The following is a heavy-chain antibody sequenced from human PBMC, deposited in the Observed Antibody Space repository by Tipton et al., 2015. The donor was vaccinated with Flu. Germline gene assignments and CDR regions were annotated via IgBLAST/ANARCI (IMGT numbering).Heavy chain of an antibody. CDR2: ISSSGSTI. CDR1: GFTFSSYE. V-gene: IGHV3-48*03. D-gene: IGHD1-14*01. CDR3: AKGDNSPGDY. J-gene: IGHJ4*02. Sequence: SLRLSCAASGFTFSSYEMNWVRQAPGKGLEWVSYISSSGSTIFYADSVKGRFTISRDNAKNSLYLQMNSLRPEDTAVYYCAKGDNSPGDYWGQGTLVTVSS.